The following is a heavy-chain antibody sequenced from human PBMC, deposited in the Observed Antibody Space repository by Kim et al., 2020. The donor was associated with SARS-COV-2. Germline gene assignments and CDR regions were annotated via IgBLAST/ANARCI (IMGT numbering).Heavy chain of an antibody. Sequence: SETLSLTCAVYGGSFSGYYWSWIRQPPGKGLEWIGEINHSGSTNYNPSLKSRVTISVDTSKNQFSLKLSSVTAADTAVYYCARGRIAARPVVKNRGGVWYFDYWGQGTLVTVSS. J-gene: IGHJ4*02. CDR2: INHSGST. V-gene: IGHV4-34*01. CDR1: GGSFSGYY. CDR3: ARGRIAARPVVKNRGGVWYFDY. D-gene: IGHD6-6*01.